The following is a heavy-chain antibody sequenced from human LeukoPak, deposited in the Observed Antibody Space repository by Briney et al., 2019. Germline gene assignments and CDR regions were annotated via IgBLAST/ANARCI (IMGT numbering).Heavy chain of an antibody. J-gene: IGHJ6*02. V-gene: IGHV3-7*01. CDR2: INSDGSEG. Sequence: GGSLRLSCAVSGFTFSGFWMSWSRQAPGKGLEWVASINSDGSEGYYADVVKGRFTISRDNAKNSLYLQMNSLRAEDTAVYYCARALSSTSDYYGMDVWGQGTTVTVSS. CDR1: GFTFSGFW. CDR3: ARALSSTSDYYGMDV.